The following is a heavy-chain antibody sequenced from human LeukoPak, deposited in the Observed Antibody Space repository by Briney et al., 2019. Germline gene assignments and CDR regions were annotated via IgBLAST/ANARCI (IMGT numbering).Heavy chain of an antibody. CDR3: ENCAMGPPPTPYSYYYMDV. D-gene: IGHD2-15*01. V-gene: IGHV4-59*01. CDR1: GGSISSFY. J-gene: IGHJ6*03. CDR2: ISYSGTT. Sequence: SETLSLTCTVSGGSISSFYWSWIRKPPGKGLEWIGEISYSGTTNYNPSLKSRVTISVDTSKNQLSLRLSSVTAADTAVYSCENCAMGPPPTPYSYYYMDVWGQGTPVTVSS.